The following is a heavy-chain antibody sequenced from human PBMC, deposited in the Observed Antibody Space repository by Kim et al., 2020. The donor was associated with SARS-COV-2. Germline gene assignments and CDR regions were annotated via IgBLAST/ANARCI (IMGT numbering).Heavy chain of an antibody. CDR1: GHFFTRDS. CDR3: LGGFYFDY. CDR2: IDCGNGNT. J-gene: IGHJ4*02. V-gene: IGHV1-3*01. D-gene: IGHD3-16*01. Sequence: ASVKVSCKTSGHFFTRDSIHWVRQAPGQGLEWMGGIDCGNGNTIYSQKFQGRVTFTTDTSASTAYMELSFLRSEDSAVYYCLGGFYFDYGGQGTLVTVS.